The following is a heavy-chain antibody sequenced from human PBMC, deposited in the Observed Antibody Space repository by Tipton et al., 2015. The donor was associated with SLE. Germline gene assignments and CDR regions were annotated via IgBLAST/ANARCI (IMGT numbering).Heavy chain of an antibody. Sequence: TLSLTCAVYGGSFSEYYWSWIRQPPGKGLEWIGEINHSGTTNYNPSLKSRVTMSVGTSKNQFSLKVISVTAADTAVYYCAREARSGWRAFDIWGLGTMATVSS. D-gene: IGHD6-25*01. J-gene: IGHJ3*02. CDR2: INHSGTT. V-gene: IGHV4-34*01. CDR1: GGSFSEYY. CDR3: AREARSGWRAFDI.